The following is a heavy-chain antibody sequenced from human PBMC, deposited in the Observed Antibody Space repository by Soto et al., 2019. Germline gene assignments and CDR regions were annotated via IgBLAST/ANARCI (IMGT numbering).Heavy chain of an antibody. CDR1: GYTFTSYY. V-gene: IGHV1-46*01. CDR3: ASTPDGWGDAFDI. D-gene: IGHD2-2*03. J-gene: IGHJ3*02. CDR2: INPSGGST. Sequence: ASVKVSCKASGYTFTSYYMHWVRQAPGQGLEWMGIINPSGGSTSYAQKFQGRVTMTRGTSTSTVYMELSSLRSEDTAVYYCASTPDGWGDAFDIWGQGTMVTVSS.